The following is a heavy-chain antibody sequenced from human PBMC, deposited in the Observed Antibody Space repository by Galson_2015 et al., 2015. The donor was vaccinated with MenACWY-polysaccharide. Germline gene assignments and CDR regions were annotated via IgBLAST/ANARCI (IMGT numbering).Heavy chain of an antibody. Sequence: SLRLSCAASGFTFSNYAMSWVRQAPGKGLGWVSGISGSGGSTYYADSVKGRFTISRDNSKNTLYVQMNSLRAEDTAVYYCAKDQDLKGYCTSTSCKGAEYWGQGTLVTVSS. CDR3: AKDQDLKGYCTSTSCKGAEY. CDR1: GFTFSNYA. V-gene: IGHV3-23*01. J-gene: IGHJ4*02. D-gene: IGHD2-2*01. CDR2: ISGSGGST.